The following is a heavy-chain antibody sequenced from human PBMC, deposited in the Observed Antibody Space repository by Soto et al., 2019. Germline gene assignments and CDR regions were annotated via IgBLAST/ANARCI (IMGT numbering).Heavy chain of an antibody. D-gene: IGHD2-15*01. CDR2: ISAYNGNT. J-gene: IGHJ6*02. V-gene: IGHV1-18*01. Sequence: ASVKVSCKASGYTFTSYGISWVRQAPGQGLEWMGWISAYNGNTNYAQKLQGRVTMTTDTSTSTAYMELRSLRSDDTAVYYCARAVVVVAATHYYYYGMDVWGQGTTVTVSS. CDR3: ARAVVVVAATHYYYYGMDV. CDR1: GYTFTSYG.